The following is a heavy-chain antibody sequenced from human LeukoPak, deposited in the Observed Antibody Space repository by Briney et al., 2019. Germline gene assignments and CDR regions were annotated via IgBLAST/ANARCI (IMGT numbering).Heavy chain of an antibody. CDR3: ARDRGSTTMVRGVNHF. D-gene: IGHD3-10*01. CDR2: ISSGSATI. Sequence: PGGSLRLSCAASGFTFSSYSMNWVRQAPGKGLEWVSHISSGSATIYYADSVKGRFTISRDNAKNSLYLQMNSLRAEDTAVYYCARDRGSTTMVRGVNHFWGQGTLVTVSS. J-gene: IGHJ4*02. V-gene: IGHV3-48*04. CDR1: GFTFSSYS.